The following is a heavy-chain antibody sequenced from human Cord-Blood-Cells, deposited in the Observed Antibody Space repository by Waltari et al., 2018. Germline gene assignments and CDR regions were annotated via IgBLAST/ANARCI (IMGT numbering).Heavy chain of an antibody. J-gene: IGHJ4*02. Sequence: QLQLQESGPGLVKPSETLSLTCTVSGGSISSSSYYWGWIRQPPGKGLEWIGSIYYSGSTYYNPSLKSRVTISVDTSKNQFSLELSSVTAADTAVYYCARRSRSGSYFDYWGQGTLVTVSS. CDR1: GGSISSSSYY. CDR2: IYYSGST. D-gene: IGHD1-26*01. CDR3: ARRSRSGSYFDY. V-gene: IGHV4-39*01.